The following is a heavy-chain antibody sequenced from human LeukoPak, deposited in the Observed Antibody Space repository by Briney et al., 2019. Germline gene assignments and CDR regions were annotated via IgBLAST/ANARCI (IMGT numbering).Heavy chain of an antibody. V-gene: IGHV4-34*01. CDR1: GGSFSGYY. J-gene: IGHJ6*02. CDR2: INHSGST. Sequence: PSETLSLTCAVYGGSFSGYYWSWIRQPPGKGLEWIGEINHSGSTNYNPSLKSRVTISVDTSKNQFSLKLSSVTAADTAVYYCARGYSSGWYVDYYYYGMDVWGQGTTVTVSS. CDR3: ARGYSSGWYVDYYYYGMDV. D-gene: IGHD6-19*01.